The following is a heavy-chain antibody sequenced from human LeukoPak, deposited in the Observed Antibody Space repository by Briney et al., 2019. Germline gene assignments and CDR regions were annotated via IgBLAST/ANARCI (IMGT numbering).Heavy chain of an antibody. V-gene: IGHV1-69*13. Sequence: SVKVSCKASGGTFSSYAISWVRQAPGQGLEWMGGIIPIFGTANYTQKFQGRVTITADESTSTAYMQLSSLRTDDTAVYYCARHSADYSTGDYWRQGTLLSVPS. D-gene: IGHD2-15*01. CDR3: ARHSADYSTGDY. CDR2: IIPIFGTA. CDR1: GGTFSSYA. J-gene: IGHJ4*02.